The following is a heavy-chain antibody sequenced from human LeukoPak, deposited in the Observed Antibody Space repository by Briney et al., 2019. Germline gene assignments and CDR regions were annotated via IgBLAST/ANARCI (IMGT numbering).Heavy chain of an antibody. V-gene: IGHV4-59*08. J-gene: IGHJ6*02. CDR3: ARHLTVRGGLYGMDV. CDR2: IYCSGST. D-gene: IGHD3-10*01. Sequence: SETLSLTCTVSGGSISSYYWSWIRQPPGKGLEWIGYIYCSGSTNYNPSLKSRVTISVDTSKNQFSLKLSSVTAADTAVYYCARHLTVRGGLYGMDVWGQGTTVTVSS. CDR1: GGSISSYY.